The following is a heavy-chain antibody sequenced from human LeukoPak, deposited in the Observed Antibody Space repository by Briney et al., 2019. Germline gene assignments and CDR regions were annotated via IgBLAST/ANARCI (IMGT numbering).Heavy chain of an antibody. CDR3: ARSTAAAAKGGIY. CDR1: GFTFSSYW. Sequence: TGGSLRLSCAASGFTFSSYWMSWVRQAPGKGLEWVANIKQDGSEKYYVDSVKGRFTISRDNAKNSLYLQMNSPRAEDTAVYYCARSTAAAAKGGIYWGQGTLVTVSS. J-gene: IGHJ4*02. D-gene: IGHD2-2*01. V-gene: IGHV3-7*01. CDR2: IKQDGSEK.